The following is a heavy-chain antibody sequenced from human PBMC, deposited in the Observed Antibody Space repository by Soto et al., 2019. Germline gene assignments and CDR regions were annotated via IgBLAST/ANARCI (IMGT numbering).Heavy chain of an antibody. Sequence: PGESLKVSCSASGFTFSNYDMVWVRQAPGKGLEYISAITSHGHITYYADSVKGRFTISRDNAENSLYLQMNSLRDEDTAVYYCARDPTTMVRGVIIIFRPDGMDVWGQGTTVTVSS. V-gene: IGHV3-64*04. CDR3: ARDPTTMVRGVIIIFRPDGMDV. CDR2: ITSHGHIT. CDR1: GFTFSNYD. D-gene: IGHD3-10*01. J-gene: IGHJ6*02.